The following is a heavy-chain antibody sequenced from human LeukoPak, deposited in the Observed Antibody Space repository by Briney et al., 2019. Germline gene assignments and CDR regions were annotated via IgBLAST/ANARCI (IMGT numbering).Heavy chain of an antibody. Sequence: GGSLRLSCAASGFTFSSYAMHWVRQAPGKGLEYVSAISSNGGSTYYANSVKGRFTISRDNSKNTLYLQMGSLRAEDMAVYYCARVGGHYDFWSGYNYYFDYWGQGTLVTVSS. D-gene: IGHD3-3*01. CDR2: ISSNGGST. J-gene: IGHJ4*02. CDR1: GFTFSSYA. V-gene: IGHV3-64*01. CDR3: ARVGGHYDFWSGYNYYFDY.